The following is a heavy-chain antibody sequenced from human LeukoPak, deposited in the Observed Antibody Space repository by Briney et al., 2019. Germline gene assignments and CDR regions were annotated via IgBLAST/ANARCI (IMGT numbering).Heavy chain of an antibody. Sequence: PSETLSLTCSVSGGSTSSSYYWAWIRQSPEKGLEWIGSVYSRGTTYYNPSLESRVTISVDTSNNHFSLKLRSVTAADTAAYYCARETARGPAHPWGQGTLVTVSS. D-gene: IGHD6-6*01. CDR2: VYSRGTT. CDR3: ARETARGPAHP. J-gene: IGHJ5*02. V-gene: IGHV4-39*07. CDR1: GGSTSSSYY.